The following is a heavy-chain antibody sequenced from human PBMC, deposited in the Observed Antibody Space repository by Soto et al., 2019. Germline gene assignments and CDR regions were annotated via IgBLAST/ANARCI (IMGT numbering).Heavy chain of an antibody. J-gene: IGHJ6*03. CDR3: ATLRRGYYGSGSLGYYYYMDV. CDR1: GGSISSYY. Sequence: SETLSLTCTVSGGSISSYYWSWIRQPPGKGLEWIGYIYYSGSTNYNPSLKSRVTISVDTSKNQFSLKLSSVTAANTAVYYCATLRRGYYGSGSLGYYYYMDVWGKGTTVTVSS. V-gene: IGHV4-59*08. CDR2: IYYSGST. D-gene: IGHD3-10*01.